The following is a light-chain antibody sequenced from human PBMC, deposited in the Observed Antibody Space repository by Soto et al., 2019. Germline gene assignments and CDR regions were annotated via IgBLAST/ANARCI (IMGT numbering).Light chain of an antibody. Sequence: DIELTQSPGTLSLSPGERSTLSWRASQSVSSGLLAWYQHKPGQAPRLLIYDSSIRATGIPDRFSGSGSGTDFTLTISSLQPEDFTVYSCLQYHNLWAFGQGTKVDIK. V-gene: IGKV3-20*01. CDR1: QSVSSGL. J-gene: IGKJ1*01. CDR2: DSS. CDR3: LQYHNLWA.